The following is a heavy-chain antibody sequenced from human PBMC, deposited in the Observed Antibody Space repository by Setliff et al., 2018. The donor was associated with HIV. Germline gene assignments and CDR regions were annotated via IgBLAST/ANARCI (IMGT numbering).Heavy chain of an antibody. D-gene: IGHD6-19*01. CDR3: ARGKYNGGWYDVHYYFDN. CDR1: GYTFLSYG. CDR2: ISTYNRDT. J-gene: IGHJ4*02. Sequence: ASVKVSCKVSGYTFLSYGISWVRQAPGQGLEWMGWISTYNRDTNSAQKFEDRLSLSTNSSTSTAYMELRSLRSDDTAIYYCARGKYNGGWYDVHYYFDNWGQGTLVTVSS. V-gene: IGHV1-18*01.